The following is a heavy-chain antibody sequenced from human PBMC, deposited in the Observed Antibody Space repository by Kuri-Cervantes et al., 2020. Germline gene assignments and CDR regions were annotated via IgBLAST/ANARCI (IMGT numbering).Heavy chain of an antibody. V-gene: IGHV3-23*01. CDR1: GFTFTNYA. J-gene: IGHJ2*01. CDR3: ARFRVRGVKYFDL. Sequence: GESLKISCAASGFTFTNYAMTWVRQAPGKGLEWVSAISGSGDSTYSADSVKGRFTISRDNSENTLYLQMNSLRAEDTAVYYCARFRVRGVKYFDLWGRGTLVTVSS. CDR2: ISGSGDST. D-gene: IGHD3-10*01.